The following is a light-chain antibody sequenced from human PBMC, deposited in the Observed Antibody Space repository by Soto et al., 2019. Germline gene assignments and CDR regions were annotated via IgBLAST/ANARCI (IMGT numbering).Light chain of an antibody. CDR2: AAS. V-gene: IGKV3-11*01. J-gene: IGKJ4*01. Sequence: EIVLTQSPATLSLSPGERATLSCRASQSVSSYLAWYQQKPGQAPRLLIYAASNRATGLPARFSGSGSETEFTLTISSLEPEDYAVYYCQQRSNWPPLTFGGGTKVEIK. CDR1: QSVSSY. CDR3: QQRSNWPPLT.